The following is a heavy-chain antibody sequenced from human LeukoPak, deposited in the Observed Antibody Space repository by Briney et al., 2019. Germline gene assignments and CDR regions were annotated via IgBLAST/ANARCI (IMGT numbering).Heavy chain of an antibody. Sequence: ASVKVSCKASGYTFTGYYMHWVRQAPGQGLEWMGWINPNSGGTYYAQKFQGRVTMTSDTSIRTAYMELSRLRSDDTAVYYCARGKSTSHLSFDYWGQGTLVTVSS. J-gene: IGHJ4*02. CDR2: INPNSGGT. CDR1: GYTFTGYY. CDR3: ARGKSTSHLSFDY. V-gene: IGHV1-2*02.